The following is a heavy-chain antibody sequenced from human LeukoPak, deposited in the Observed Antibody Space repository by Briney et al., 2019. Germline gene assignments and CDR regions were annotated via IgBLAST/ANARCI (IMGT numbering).Heavy chain of an antibody. CDR2: IYHSGST. V-gene: IGHV4-38-2*01. D-gene: IGHD2-2*03. CDR1: GYSISSGYY. CDR3: ARHGYCSSTSCQPFDY. J-gene: IGHJ4*02. Sequence: PSETLSLTCAVSGYSISSGYYWGWIRQPPGKGLEWIGSIYHSGSTYYNPSLKSRVTISVDTSKNQFSLKLSSVTAADTAVYYCARHGYCSSTSCQPFDYWGQGTLVTVSS.